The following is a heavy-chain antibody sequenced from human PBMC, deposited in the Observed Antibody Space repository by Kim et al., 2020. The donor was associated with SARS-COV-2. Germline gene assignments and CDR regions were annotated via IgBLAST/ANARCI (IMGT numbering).Heavy chain of an antibody. J-gene: IGHJ6*02. CDR3: ARQFGPTRSSGMDV. D-gene: IGHD3-3*01. Sequence: SQTLSLTCDISGDRVSSASVTWNWIRQSPSRGLEWLGRTYYRSKWYYDYAVTLRSRITIIPDTSKNQFSLELNSVTPEDTAVYYCARQFGPTRSSGMDVWGRGTTVTVSS. V-gene: IGHV6-1*01. CDR2: TYYRSKWYY. CDR1: GDRVSSASVT.